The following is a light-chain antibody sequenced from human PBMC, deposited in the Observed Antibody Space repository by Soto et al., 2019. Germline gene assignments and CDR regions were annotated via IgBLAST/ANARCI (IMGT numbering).Light chain of an antibody. Sequence: DIQMTQSPSSLSASVGDRVTITCRASQSISSYLNWYQQKPEKAPKLLFYAASSLQSGVPSRFSGSGSGTDFTLTISSLQPEDFATYYCQQSYSTPWTFGQGTKVEIK. J-gene: IGKJ1*01. V-gene: IGKV1-39*01. CDR2: AAS. CDR3: QQSYSTPWT. CDR1: QSISSY.